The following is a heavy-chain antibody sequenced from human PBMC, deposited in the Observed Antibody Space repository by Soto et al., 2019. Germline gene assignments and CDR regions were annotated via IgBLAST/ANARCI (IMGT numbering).Heavy chain of an antibody. CDR1: GGTFSSYA. J-gene: IGHJ6*02. CDR2: IIPIFGTA. Sequence: SVKVSCKASGGTFSSYAISWVRQAPGQGLEWMGGIIPIFGTANYAQKFQGRVTITADESTSTAYMELSSLRSEDTAVYYCASPRGNCSSTSCYRYGMDVWGQGTTVTV. V-gene: IGHV1-69*13. D-gene: IGHD2-2*01. CDR3: ASPRGNCSSTSCYRYGMDV.